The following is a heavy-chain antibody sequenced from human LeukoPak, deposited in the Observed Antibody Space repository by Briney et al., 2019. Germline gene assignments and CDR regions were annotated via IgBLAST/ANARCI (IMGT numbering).Heavy chain of an antibody. CDR2: ISGSGGST. J-gene: IGHJ4*02. CDR1: GLSFSFYA. D-gene: IGHD3-22*01. V-gene: IGHV3-23*01. CDR3: AKDEKYYYDSSGYY. Sequence: GGSLRLSCAASGLSFSFYAMSWVRQAPGKGLEWVSAISGSGGSTYYADSVKGRFTISRDNSKNTLYLQMNSLRAEDTAVYYCAKDEKYYYDSSGYYWGQGTLVTVSS.